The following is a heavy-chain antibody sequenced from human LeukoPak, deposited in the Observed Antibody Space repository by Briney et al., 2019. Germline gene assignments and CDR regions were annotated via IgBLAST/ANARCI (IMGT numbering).Heavy chain of an antibody. D-gene: IGHD3-22*01. J-gene: IGHJ5*02. CDR2: INTNTGNP. CDR1: GYIFTRSA. V-gene: IGHV7-4-1*02. Sequence: GASVKVSCKASGYIFTRSAINWVRQAPGQGLEWMGWINTNTGNPTYAQGFTGRFVFSLDTSVSTAYLQISSLKAEDTAVYYCARASQRSYYYDTSGLGWFDLWGQGTLVTVSS. CDR3: ARASQRSYYYDTSGLGWFDL.